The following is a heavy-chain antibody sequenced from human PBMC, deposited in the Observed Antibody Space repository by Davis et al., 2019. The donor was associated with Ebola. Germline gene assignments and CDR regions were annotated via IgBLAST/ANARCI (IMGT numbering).Heavy chain of an antibody. D-gene: IGHD2-2*01. V-gene: IGHV5-51*01. Sequence: GESLKISCKGSGYSFTSYWIGWVRQMPGKGLEWMGIIYPGDSDTRYSPSFQGQVTISADKSISTAYLQWSSLKASDTAMYYCARSHKQPDIVVVPAAMEFDPWGQGTLVTVSS. J-gene: IGHJ5*02. CDR1: GYSFTSYW. CDR3: ARSHKQPDIVVVPAAMEFDP. CDR2: IYPGDSDT.